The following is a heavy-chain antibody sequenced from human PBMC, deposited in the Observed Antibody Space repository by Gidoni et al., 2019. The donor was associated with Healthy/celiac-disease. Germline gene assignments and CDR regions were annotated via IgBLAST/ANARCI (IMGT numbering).Heavy chain of an antibody. D-gene: IGHD3-10*01. CDR2: IYYSGST. J-gene: IGHJ6*02. CDR3: ARLWAVRGVGYYYYGMDV. V-gene: IGHV4-39*01. Sequence: QLQLQEPGPGLVKPSETLSLTCTVSGGSISSSSYYWGWIRQPPGKGLEWIGSIYYSGSTYYNPSLKSRVTISVDTSKNQFSLKLSSVTAADTAVYYCARLWAVRGVGYYYYGMDVWGQGTTVTVSS. CDR1: GGSISSSSYY.